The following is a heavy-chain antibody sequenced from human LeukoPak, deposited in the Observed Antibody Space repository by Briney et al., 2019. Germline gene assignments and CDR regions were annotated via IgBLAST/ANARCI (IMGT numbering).Heavy chain of an antibody. CDR3: ARDSYGSGSYYLDY. V-gene: IGHV4-30-2*01. Sequence: SETLSLTCNVSGDSITSDDYYWGWIRQPPGKGLEWIGYMYYRGSTYYSPSLKSRVTISVDLSKNQFSLKLTSVTAADTAVYYCARDSYGSGSYYLDYWGQGTLVTVSS. CDR1: GDSITSDDYY. CDR2: MYYRGST. J-gene: IGHJ4*02. D-gene: IGHD3-10*01.